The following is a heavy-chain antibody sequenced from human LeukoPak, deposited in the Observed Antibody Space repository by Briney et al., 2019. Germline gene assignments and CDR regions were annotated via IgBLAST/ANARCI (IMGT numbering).Heavy chain of an antibody. CDR1: GFTFSSYS. CDR3: TREEGSTDH. Sequence: GGSLRLSCAASGFTFSSYSMNWVRQAPGKGLEWVSFISSGGSYIYYADSVKGRFTISRDNAKNTLYLQMNSLRVDDTAVYYCTREEGSTDHWGQGTLVTVSS. J-gene: IGHJ4*02. D-gene: IGHD5/OR15-5a*01. V-gene: IGHV3-21*03. CDR2: ISSGGSYI.